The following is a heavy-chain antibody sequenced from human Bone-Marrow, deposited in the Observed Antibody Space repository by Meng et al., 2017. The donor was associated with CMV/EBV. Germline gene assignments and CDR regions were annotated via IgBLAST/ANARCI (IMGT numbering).Heavy chain of an antibody. CDR2: IGSSGTTI. V-gene: IGHV3-11*01. J-gene: IGHJ4*02. CDR3: AKDIDGYMSFDY. Sequence: GESLKISCVASGFTFSDYYMNWIRQAPGKGLEWVSCIGSSGTTIYYADSVKGRFTISRDNSKDSLYLQMNSLRAEDTAFYYCAKDIDGYMSFDYWGQGTLVTVSS. D-gene: IGHD5-24*01. CDR1: GFTFSDYY.